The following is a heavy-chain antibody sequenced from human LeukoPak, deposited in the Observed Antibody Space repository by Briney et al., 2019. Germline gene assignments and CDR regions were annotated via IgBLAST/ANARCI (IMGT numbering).Heavy chain of an antibody. V-gene: IGHV3-23*01. CDR2: ISGSGGST. D-gene: IGHD5-24*01. J-gene: IGHJ4*02. CDR3: AKDRLATRTFDY. CDR1: GFTFSGYA. Sequence: PGGSLRLSCAASGFTFSGYAMSWVRQAPGKGLEWVSAISGSGGSTYYADSVKGRFTISRDNSKNTLYLQMNSLRAEDTAVYYCAKDRLATRTFDYWGQGTLVTVSS.